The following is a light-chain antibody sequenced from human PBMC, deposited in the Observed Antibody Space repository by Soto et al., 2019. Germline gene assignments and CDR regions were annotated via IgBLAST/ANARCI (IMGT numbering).Light chain of an antibody. Sequence: DIQMTQSPSTLSASVGDTVTITCRASQSISSWLAWYQQKPGKAPRLLMYQASTLESGVPSRFSGSGSGTELTLTISRLQPDDFATYSCQQYSSYPYTFGQGTKVDIK. CDR1: QSISSW. CDR3: QQYSSYPYT. V-gene: IGKV1-5*03. CDR2: QAS. J-gene: IGKJ2*01.